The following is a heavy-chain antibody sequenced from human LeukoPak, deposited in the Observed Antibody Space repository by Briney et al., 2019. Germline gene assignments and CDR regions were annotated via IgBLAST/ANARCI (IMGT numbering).Heavy chain of an antibody. D-gene: IGHD4-11*01. Sequence: GGSLRLSCAASGFTFSSYAMSWVRQAPGKGLEWVSAISGSGGSTYYADSVKGRFTISRDNAKNSLYLQMNSLRAEDTAVYYCARGPTTVTTWGYYYMDVWGKGTTVTVSS. CDR1: GFTFSSYA. CDR3: ARGPTTVTTWGYYYMDV. J-gene: IGHJ6*03. V-gene: IGHV3-23*01. CDR2: ISGSGGST.